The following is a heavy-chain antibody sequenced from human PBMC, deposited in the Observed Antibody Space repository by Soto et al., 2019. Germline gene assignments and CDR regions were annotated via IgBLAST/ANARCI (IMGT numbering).Heavy chain of an antibody. CDR2: IYPFDSDT. V-gene: IGHV5-51*01. Sequence: GESLKIACKGSEYTFTNDWIGWVRQMPGRGLEYMGIIYPFDSDTRYSPSFEGHVTISVDKSISTAYLQWSSLKASDTATYYCARRDSDYVTAFDIWGQGTMVTVSS. CDR3: ARRDSDYVTAFDI. CDR1: EYTFTNDW. D-gene: IGHD4-4*01. J-gene: IGHJ3*02.